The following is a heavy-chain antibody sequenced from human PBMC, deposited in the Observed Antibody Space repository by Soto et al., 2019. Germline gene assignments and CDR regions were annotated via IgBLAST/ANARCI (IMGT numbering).Heavy chain of an antibody. CDR2: ISGSGGST. J-gene: IGHJ4*02. D-gene: IGHD6-13*01. V-gene: IGHV3-23*01. CDR1: GFTFSSYA. Sequence: SLRLSCAASGFTFSSYAMSWVRQAPGKGLEWVSAISGSGGSTYYADSVKGRFTISRDNSKNTLYLQMNSLRAEDTAVYYCAKGGSSWYDPYYFDYWGQGTLVTVSS. CDR3: AKGGSSWYDPYYFDY.